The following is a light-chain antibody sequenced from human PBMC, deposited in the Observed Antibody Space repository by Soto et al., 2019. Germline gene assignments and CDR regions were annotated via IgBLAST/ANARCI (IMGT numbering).Light chain of an antibody. J-gene: IGLJ2*01. CDR3: SSYTSSGAVV. Sequence: QSALTQPASVSESHGRPISIPCTGTSSDIGGYNYVSWYQQHPGKAPKLMIYDVSNRPSGVSNRFFGSKSGNTASLTISGLQTEDEADYYCSSYTSSGAVVFGGGTKLTVL. CDR2: DVS. CDR1: SSDIGGYNY. V-gene: IGLV2-14*01.